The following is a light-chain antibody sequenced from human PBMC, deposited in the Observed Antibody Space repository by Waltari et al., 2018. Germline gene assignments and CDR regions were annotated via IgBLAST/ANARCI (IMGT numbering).Light chain of an antibody. CDR1: QSLLDSDDGNTY. J-gene: IGKJ2*01. CDR2: TRS. CDR3: MQRIEFPYT. V-gene: IGKV2-40*01. Sequence: DIVMTQTPLSLPVTPGEPASISCRSSQSLLDSDDGNTYLDWYLQKPGQSPQRLIYTRSYRASGVPDRFSGSGSGTDFTLKISRVEAEDVGVYYCMQRIEFPYTFGQGTKLEIK.